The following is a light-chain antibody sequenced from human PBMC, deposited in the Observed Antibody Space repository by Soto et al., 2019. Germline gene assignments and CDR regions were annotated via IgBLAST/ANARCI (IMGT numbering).Light chain of an antibody. V-gene: IGKV3-20*01. CDR3: QQYGGSRWT. CDR1: QTVTSNY. Sequence: EIVLTQSPGTLSLSPGERATLSCRASQTVTSNYFAWYQQRPGQAPRLLIYGTFDRATGIPDRFSGSGSGTDFTLTISRLDPEDFAVYYCQQYGGSRWTFGQGTKVEIK. J-gene: IGKJ1*01. CDR2: GTF.